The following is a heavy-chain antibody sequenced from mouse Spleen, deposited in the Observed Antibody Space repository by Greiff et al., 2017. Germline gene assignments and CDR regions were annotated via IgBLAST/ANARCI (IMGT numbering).Heavy chain of an antibody. CDR3: ARGRGGNYFDY. Sequence: EVKLVESGGGLVKPGGSLKLSCAASGFTFSSYAMSWVRQTPEKRLEWVASISSGGSTYYPDSVKGRFTISRDNARNILYLQMSSLRSEDTAMYYCARGRGGNYFDYWGQGTTLTVSS. V-gene: IGHV5-6-5*01. CDR1: GFTFSSYA. D-gene: IGHD1-1*02. J-gene: IGHJ2*01. CDR2: ISSGGST.